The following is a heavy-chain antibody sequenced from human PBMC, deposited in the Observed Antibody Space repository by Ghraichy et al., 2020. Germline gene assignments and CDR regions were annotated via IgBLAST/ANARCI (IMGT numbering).Heavy chain of an antibody. CDR3: ARDFSYCHSSSCPYIDAFDI. CDR2: IIPYNGNT. J-gene: IGHJ3*02. V-gene: IGHV1-18*04. CDR1: GYTLTSYG. Sequence: ASVKVSCKASGYTLTSYGISWVRQAPGQGLEWMGRIIPYNGNTNFAQKFQGRVTMTTDTSTSTTYMELRSLRSDDTAVYYCARDFSYCHSSSCPYIDAFDIWGQGTMVTVSS. D-gene: IGHD2-2*01.